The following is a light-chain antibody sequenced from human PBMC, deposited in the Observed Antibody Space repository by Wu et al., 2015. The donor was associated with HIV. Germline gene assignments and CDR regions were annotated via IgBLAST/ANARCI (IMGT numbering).Light chain of an antibody. CDR1: QNIDSD. CDR3: QQYYKWPYT. V-gene: IGKV3-15*01. J-gene: IGKJ2*01. Sequence: EIVVTQSPATLSVSPGLRATLSCRASQNIDSDLAWYQQKPGQVPRLLMYDASTRATGFTTNFSGSGSGTEFTLNISSLQSEDFAVYYCQQYYKWPYTFGQGTKVEIK. CDR2: DAS.